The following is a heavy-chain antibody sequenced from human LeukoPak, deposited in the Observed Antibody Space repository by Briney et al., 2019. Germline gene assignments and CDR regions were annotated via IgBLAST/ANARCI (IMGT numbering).Heavy chain of an antibody. J-gene: IGHJ3*02. CDR2: IYHSGST. V-gene: IGHV4-4*02. D-gene: IGHD4-17*01. CDR1: GGSISSSNW. Sequence: PSETLSLTCAVSGGSISSSNWWSWVRQPPGKGLEWIGEIYHSGSTNYNPSLKSRVTISVDKSKNQFSLKLSSVTAADTAVYYCARGIGTTTVIHNGPDAFDIWGEGTMVTVSS. CDR3: ARGIGTTTVIHNGPDAFDI.